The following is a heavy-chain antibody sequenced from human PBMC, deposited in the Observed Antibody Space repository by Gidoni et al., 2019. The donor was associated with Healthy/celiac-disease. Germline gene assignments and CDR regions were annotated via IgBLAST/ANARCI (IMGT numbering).Heavy chain of an antibody. Sequence: EVQLVESGGGLVQPGGSLRLSCAASGFTFSSSAMSWVRQAPGKGLEWVSAISGSGGSTYYADSVKGRFTISRDNSKNTLYLQMNSLRAEDTAVYYCAKDWSSGSSGYYFLQPLLDYWGQGTLVTVSS. CDR3: AKDWSSGSSGYYFLQPLLDY. J-gene: IGHJ4*02. D-gene: IGHD3-22*01. CDR2: ISGSGGST. CDR1: GFTFSSSA. V-gene: IGHV3-23*04.